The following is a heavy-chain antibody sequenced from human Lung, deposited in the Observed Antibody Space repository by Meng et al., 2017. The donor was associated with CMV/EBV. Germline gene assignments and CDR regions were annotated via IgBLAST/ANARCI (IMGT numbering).Heavy chain of an antibody. V-gene: IGHV3-48*03. J-gene: IGHJ4*01. CDR1: GFTFSSYE. Sequence: GESLKISCAASGFTFSSYEMNWVRQAPGKGLEWVSYISSSGSTIYYADSVKGRFIISREDAKNSVYLQMNGLRDGDTGLYYCARARSPTHFDYWGHGALVTVSS. CDR2: ISSSGSTI. CDR3: ARARSPTHFDY.